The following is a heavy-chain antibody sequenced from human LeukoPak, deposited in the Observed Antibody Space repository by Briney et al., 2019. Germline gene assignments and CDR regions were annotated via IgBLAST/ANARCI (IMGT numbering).Heavy chain of an antibody. Sequence: PSETLSLTCTVSGGSISSSSYYWGWIRQPPGKGLEWIGRIYYSGSTYYSASIKSRVNISVDTSKNQFSLKLSSVTAADTAVYYCARAQNRYCSSTSCYLVMWDNWFDPWGQGTLVTVSS. CDR2: IYYSGST. CDR1: GGSISSSSYY. CDR3: ARAQNRYCSSTSCYLVMWDNWFDP. J-gene: IGHJ5*02. V-gene: IGHV4-39*07. D-gene: IGHD2-2*01.